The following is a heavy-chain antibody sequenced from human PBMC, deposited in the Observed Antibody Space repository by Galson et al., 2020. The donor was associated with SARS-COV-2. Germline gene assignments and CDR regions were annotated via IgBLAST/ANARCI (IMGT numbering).Heavy chain of an antibody. V-gene: IGHV3-30*04. CDR2: ISYDGSNK. J-gene: IGHJ4*02. CDR1: GFTFSSYA. CDR3: ARANYDSSGYSEGLDY. Sequence: GSLRLSCAASGFTFSSYAMHWVRQAPGKGLEWVAVISYDGSNKYYADSVKGRFTISRDNSKNTLYLQMNSLRAEDTAVYYCARANYDSSGYSEGLDYWGQGTLVTVSS. D-gene: IGHD3-22*01.